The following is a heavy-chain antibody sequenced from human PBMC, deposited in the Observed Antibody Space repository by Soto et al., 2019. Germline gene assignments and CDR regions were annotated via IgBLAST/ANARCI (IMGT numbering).Heavy chain of an antibody. D-gene: IGHD1-7*01. CDR3: ARTQYLNSLPYYFDY. Sequence: GSLILSCAASGFTFSSYGMHWVRQAPGKGLEWVAIIWYDGSNKYYADSVKGRFTISRDNSKNTLYLPMNSLRAEDTAVYYCARTQYLNSLPYYFDYWGQGTLVTVSS. J-gene: IGHJ4*02. CDR2: IWYDGSNK. CDR1: GFTFSSYG. V-gene: IGHV3-33*01.